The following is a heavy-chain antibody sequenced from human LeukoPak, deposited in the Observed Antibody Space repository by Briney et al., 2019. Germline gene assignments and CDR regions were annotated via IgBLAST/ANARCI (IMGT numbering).Heavy chain of an antibody. J-gene: IGHJ4*02. CDR2: ISYDGSNK. Sequence: HSGGSLRLSCAASGFTFSSYAMHWVRRAPGKGLEWVAVISYDGSNKYYADSVKGRFTISRDNSKNTLYLQMNSLRAEDTAVYYCARGSSRFDYWGQGTLVTVSS. CDR3: ARGSSRFDY. V-gene: IGHV3-30*04. CDR1: GFTFSSYA.